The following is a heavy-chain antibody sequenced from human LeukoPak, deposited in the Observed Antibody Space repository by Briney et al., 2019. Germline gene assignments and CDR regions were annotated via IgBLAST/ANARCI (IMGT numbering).Heavy chain of an antibody. CDR2: IFYSGTT. J-gene: IGHJ4*02. Sequence: SETLSLTCTVSGGSIITTDYYWGWIRQPPGKGLEWIGTIFYSGTTFYNPSLKSRITMSVDTSKNQFSLKLSSVTAADTAVYYCASTPMVRGAPGYFDYWGQGTLVTVSS. CDR3: ASTPMVRGAPGYFDY. V-gene: IGHV4-39*07. CDR1: GGSIITTDYY. D-gene: IGHD3-10*01.